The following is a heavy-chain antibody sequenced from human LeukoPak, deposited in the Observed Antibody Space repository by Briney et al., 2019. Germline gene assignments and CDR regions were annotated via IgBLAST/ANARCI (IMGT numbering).Heavy chain of an antibody. D-gene: IGHD5-12*01. J-gene: IGHJ6*03. CDR1: GYSISSGYY. CDR3: ARDQRSGYSGYDYYYYYYMDV. V-gene: IGHV4-38-2*02. Sequence: PSETLSLTCTVSGYSISSGYYWGWIRQAPGKGLEWIGSIYYSGSTYYNPSLKSRVTISADTSKNQFSLKLSSVTAADTAVYYCARDQRSGYSGYDYYYYYYMDVWGKGTTVTVSS. CDR2: IYYSGST.